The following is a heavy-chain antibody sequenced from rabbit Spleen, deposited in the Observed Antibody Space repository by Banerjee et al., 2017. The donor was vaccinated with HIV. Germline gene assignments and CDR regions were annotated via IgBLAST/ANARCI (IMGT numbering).Heavy chain of an antibody. J-gene: IGHJ6*01. CDR2: IDVGSSDFT. CDR3: ARDTSSSFSSYGMDL. Sequence: QEQLMESGGGLVQPEGSLTLTCKASGVSFNFNNYMCWVRQAPGKGLEWIGCIDVGSSDFTYFAAWVKHRFTVSKASWTTMTLQMTSLTAADTARYFCARDTSSSFSSYGMDLWGPGTLVTVS. D-gene: IGHD1-1*01. CDR1: GVSFNFNNY. V-gene: IGHV1S45*01.